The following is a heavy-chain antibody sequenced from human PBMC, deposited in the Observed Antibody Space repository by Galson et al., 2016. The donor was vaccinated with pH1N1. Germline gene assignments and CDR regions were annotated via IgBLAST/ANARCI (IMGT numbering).Heavy chain of an antibody. CDR3: AKHDGSGYYYSRRLS. V-gene: IGHV3-21*04. CDR1: GFTFSSYS. Sequence: SLRLSCAASGFTFSSYSMNWVRQAPGKGLEWVSSISSSSSYIYYADSVKGRFTISRDNAKNSLYLQMNSLRAEDTAIYYCAKHDGSGYYYSRRLSWGQGTLVTVSS. J-gene: IGHJ5*02. CDR2: ISSSSSYI. D-gene: IGHD3-22*01.